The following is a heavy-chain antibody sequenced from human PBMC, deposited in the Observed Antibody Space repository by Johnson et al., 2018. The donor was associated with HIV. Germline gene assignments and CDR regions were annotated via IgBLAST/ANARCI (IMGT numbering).Heavy chain of an antibody. D-gene: IGHD3-3*01. CDR3: ARDRKYNFWSGYDT. Sequence: QVQLVESGGGVVQPGGSLRLSCAASGFTFSSYGMHWVRQAPGKGLEWVAFIRYDGTNKYYVDSVKGRFTISRDNAKNSLYLQMNSLRAEYTALYYCARDRKYNFWSGYDTWGQGTMVSVSS. CDR2: IRYDGTNK. V-gene: IGHV3-30*02. CDR1: GFTFSSYG. J-gene: IGHJ3*01.